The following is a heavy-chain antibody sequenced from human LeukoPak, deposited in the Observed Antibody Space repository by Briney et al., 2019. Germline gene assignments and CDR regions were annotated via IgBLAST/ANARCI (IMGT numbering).Heavy chain of an antibody. V-gene: IGHV1-24*01. Sequence: ASVKVSCKVSGYTLTELSMHWVRQAPGKGLEWMGGFDPEDGETIYAQKFQGRVTMTEDTSTDTAYMELSSLRSEDTAVYYCATEYYYDRLNAFDIWGQGTMVTVSS. CDR2: FDPEDGET. CDR1: GYTLTELS. CDR3: ATEYYYDRLNAFDI. D-gene: IGHD3-22*01. J-gene: IGHJ3*02.